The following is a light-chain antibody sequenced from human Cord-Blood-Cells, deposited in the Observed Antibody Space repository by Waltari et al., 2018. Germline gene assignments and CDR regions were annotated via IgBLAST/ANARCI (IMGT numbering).Light chain of an antibody. CDR3: SSYTSSSTYV. Sequence: HSSLTQPASVSGSPGQSITISCTGTSIDVGGYNNVSWYQQHPGKAPKLMSYDVHKRPSVVSNRFSGSKSGNTASLTISGLQAEEEADYYCSSYTSSSTYVFGTGTKVTVL. J-gene: IGLJ1*01. V-gene: IGLV2-14*01. CDR2: DVH. CDR1: SIDVGGYNN.